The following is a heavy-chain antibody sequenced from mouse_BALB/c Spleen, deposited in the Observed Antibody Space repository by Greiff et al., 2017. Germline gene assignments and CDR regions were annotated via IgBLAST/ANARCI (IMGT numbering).Heavy chain of an antibody. CDR2: ISTYYGGS. D-gene: IGHD4-1*01. Sequence: QVQLQQSGADLVRPGVSVKISCAASGYTFTDYAMNWVKQSHAKSLEWIGVISTYYGGSRYNHNFKGKATMTVDKSSSTAYMELARLTSEASDIYYCARDGETGTIDYWGQGTTLTVSS. CDR3: ARDGETGTIDY. CDR1: GYTFTDYA. J-gene: IGHJ2*01. V-gene: IGHV1S137*01.